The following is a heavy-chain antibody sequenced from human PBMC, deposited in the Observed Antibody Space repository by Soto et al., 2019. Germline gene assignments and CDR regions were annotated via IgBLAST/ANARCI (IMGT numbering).Heavy chain of an antibody. J-gene: IGHJ4*02. CDR1: GHTLTELS. CDR2: FDPEDGET. CDR3: HLSGTYPFDY. D-gene: IGHD1-26*01. V-gene: IGHV1-24*01. Sequence: GASVKVSCKVSGHTLTELSMHWVRQAPGKGLEWMGGFDPEDGETIYAQKFQGRVTMTEDTSTDTAYMELSSLRSEDTAVYYCHLSGTYPFDYWGQGTLVTVSS.